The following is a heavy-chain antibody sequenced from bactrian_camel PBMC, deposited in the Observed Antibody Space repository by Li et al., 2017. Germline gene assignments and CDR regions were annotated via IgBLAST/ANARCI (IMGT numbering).Heavy chain of an antibody. CDR1: GYEFSMGAC. CDR3: AADLFPSCRQPPHKLHPQIGH. J-gene: IGHJ4*01. V-gene: IGHV3S6*01. D-gene: IGHD1*01. Sequence: HVQLVESGEGSVQAGGSLRLSCVVSGYEFSMGACMGWFRQVPGKKREGVASLWFVGSKKYYADSVKGRFTISPDKSPDNSKRTLFLQMNDLKPDDTAMYVCAADLFPSCRQPPHKLHPQIGHWGQGTQVTVS. CDR2: LWFVGSKK.